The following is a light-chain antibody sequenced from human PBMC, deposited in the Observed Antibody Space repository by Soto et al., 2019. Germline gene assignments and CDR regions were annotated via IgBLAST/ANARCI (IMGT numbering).Light chain of an antibody. Sequence: SYELGHPPSVSLSPGHTARITCSGDALPKQYAYWYQQKPGQAPVLVIYKDSERPSGIPERFSGSSSGTTVTLTISGVQAEDEADYYCQSADSSGNYVFGTGTKVTVL. CDR1: ALPKQY. CDR3: QSADSSGNYV. J-gene: IGLJ1*01. V-gene: IGLV3-25*02. CDR2: KDS.